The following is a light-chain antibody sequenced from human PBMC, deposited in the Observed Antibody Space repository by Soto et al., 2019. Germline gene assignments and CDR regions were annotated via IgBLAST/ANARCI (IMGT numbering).Light chain of an antibody. CDR1: SSDVGGYDY. CDR3: SLYTDSSTFV. Sequence: QSALTQPASVSGSPGQSITISCTGTSSDVGGYDYVSWYQQLPGKAPKLLIYDVNNRPSGVSNRFSGSKSGNTASLTISGLQAEDEADYYCSLYTDSSTFVFGTGTKLTVL. V-gene: IGLV2-14*01. J-gene: IGLJ1*01. CDR2: DVN.